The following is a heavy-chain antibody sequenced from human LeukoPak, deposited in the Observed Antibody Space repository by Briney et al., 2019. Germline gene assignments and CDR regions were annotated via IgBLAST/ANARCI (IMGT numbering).Heavy chain of an antibody. V-gene: IGHV4-38-2*02. CDR2: IYYSGST. D-gene: IGHD3-22*01. CDR3: ARRFGSGYHFQH. CDR1: SYSISSGYY. J-gene: IGHJ1*01. Sequence: SETLSLTCTVSSYSISSGYYWGWIRQPPGKGLEWIGSIYYSGSTYYNPSLKSRVTISVDTSKNQFPLKLSSVTAADTAVYYCARRFGSGYHFQHWGQGTLVTVSS.